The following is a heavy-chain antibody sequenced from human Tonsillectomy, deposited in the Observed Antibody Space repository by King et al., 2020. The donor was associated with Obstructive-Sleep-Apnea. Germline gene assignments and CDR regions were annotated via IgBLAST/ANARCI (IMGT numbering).Heavy chain of an antibody. J-gene: IGHJ4*02. Sequence: VQLVESGGGVVQPGRSLRLSGAASGFTFSSYGMNWVRQARGRGLEWVALMSSYGNNKFYVDSVKGRFTISRDTAKNTLYLQMSSLRAEDTAVYYCASAAMRAPAFDYWGQGTLVTVSS. V-gene: IGHV3-30*03. CDR1: GFTFSSYG. CDR2: MSSYGNNK. D-gene: IGHD2-2*01. CDR3: ASAAMRAPAFDY.